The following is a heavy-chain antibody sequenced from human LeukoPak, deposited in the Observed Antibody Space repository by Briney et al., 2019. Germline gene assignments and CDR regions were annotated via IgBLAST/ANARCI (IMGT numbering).Heavy chain of an antibody. CDR3: ARDRLGGDLTGESLY. CDR1: GYPFDNFG. D-gene: IGHD4-17*01. Sequence: GASVKVSCKASGYPFDNFGLTWVRQAPGQGLEWMGWISAYKGNTHYAQKFRGRLTMTTDTSTTTAYLELRSLKSDDTAVYYCARDRLGGDLTGESLYWGQGTLVTVSS. J-gene: IGHJ4*02. CDR2: ISAYKGNT. V-gene: IGHV1-18*01.